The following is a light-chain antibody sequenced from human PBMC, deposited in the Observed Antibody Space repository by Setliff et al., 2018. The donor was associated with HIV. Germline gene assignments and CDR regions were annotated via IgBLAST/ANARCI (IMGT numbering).Light chain of an antibody. J-gene: IGLJ1*01. Sequence: SVSGSPGQSVAFSCSGSSSDIGTYNYVSWYQQHPGKAPKLIIYDVTRRPSGVPDRFSGSKSGNTASLTISGLQAEDEADYYCCSYAGSYTYIFGTGTKVTVL. V-gene: IGLV2-11*01. CDR1: SSDIGTYNY. CDR3: CSYAGSYTYI. CDR2: DVT.